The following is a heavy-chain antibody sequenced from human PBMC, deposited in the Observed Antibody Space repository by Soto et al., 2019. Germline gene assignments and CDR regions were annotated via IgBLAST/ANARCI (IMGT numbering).Heavy chain of an antibody. D-gene: IGHD5-18*01. CDR3: TTDREQLWSGPYFDS. CDR1: GFTFTDAW. Sequence: GSLRLSCAASGFTFTDAWMHWVRQAPGKGLEWVGRIKSKTHAMTTDYAAPVKGRFTISRDDSKDTLYLQMSSLNTEDTAMYYCTTDREQLWSGPYFDSWGQGTLVTVSS. CDR2: IKSKTHAMTT. J-gene: IGHJ4*02. V-gene: IGHV3-15*07.